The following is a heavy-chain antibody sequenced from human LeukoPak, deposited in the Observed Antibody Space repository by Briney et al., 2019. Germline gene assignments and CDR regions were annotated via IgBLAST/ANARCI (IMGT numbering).Heavy chain of an antibody. J-gene: IGHJ6*03. CDR3: AKTHGPYCSGGTCLDYYYYMDV. Sequence: GGSLRLSCAASGFTFDNYGMHWVRQAPGKGLEWVAFVRYDETIKYYVDSVKGRFTISRDNSKNTLYLQMNSLRVEDTAIYYCAKTHGPYCSGGTCLDYYYYMDVWGKGATVTVSS. CDR1: GFTFDNYG. V-gene: IGHV3-30*02. CDR2: VRYDETIK. D-gene: IGHD2-15*01.